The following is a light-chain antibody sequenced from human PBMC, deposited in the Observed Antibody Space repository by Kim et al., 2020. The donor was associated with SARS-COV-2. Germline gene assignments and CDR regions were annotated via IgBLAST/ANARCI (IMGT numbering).Light chain of an antibody. CDR3: SSYTSISTLV. CDR2: DVS. Sequence: GQSITTSCTGTRSDVGGYNYVSWYQQHPGKAPKLMIYDVSNRPSGVSNRFSGSKSGNTASLTIFGLQAEDEADYYCSSYTSISTLVFGGGTKLTVL. J-gene: IGLJ3*02. V-gene: IGLV2-14*03. CDR1: RSDVGGYNY.